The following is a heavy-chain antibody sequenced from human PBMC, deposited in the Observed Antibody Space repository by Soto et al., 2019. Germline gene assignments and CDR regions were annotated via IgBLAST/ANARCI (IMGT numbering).Heavy chain of an antibody. Sequence: EVQLVESGGGLVKPGGSLRLSCAASGFTFSSYSMNWVRQAPGKGLEWVSSITSSSSYIYYADSVKGRFTISRDNAKNSLYLQMDGLGADDTAVFYCARDKTGVKVWFWDLLPPFVSFDIWGQGTMVTVSS. D-gene: IGHD3-10*01. CDR1: GFTFSSYS. J-gene: IGHJ3*02. CDR3: ARDKTGVKVWFWDLLPPFVSFDI. CDR2: ITSSSSYI. V-gene: IGHV3-21*01.